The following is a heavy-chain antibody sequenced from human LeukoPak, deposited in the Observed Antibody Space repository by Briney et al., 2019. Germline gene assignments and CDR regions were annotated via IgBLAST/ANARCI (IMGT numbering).Heavy chain of an antibody. Sequence: GGSLRLSCAASGFTFDDYGMSWVRQAPGKGLERVSGINWNGGSTGYADSVKGRFTISRDNAKNSLYLQMNSLRAEDTALYYCARKPRQQLETHYYYMDVWGKGTTVTVSS. CDR1: GFTFDDYG. D-gene: IGHD6-13*01. J-gene: IGHJ6*03. CDR3: ARKPRQQLETHYYYMDV. CDR2: INWNGGST. V-gene: IGHV3-20*04.